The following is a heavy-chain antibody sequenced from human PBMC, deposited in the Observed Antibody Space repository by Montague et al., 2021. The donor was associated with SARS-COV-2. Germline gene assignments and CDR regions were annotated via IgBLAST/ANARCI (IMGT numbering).Heavy chain of an antibody. V-gene: IGHV4-34*01. CDR2: IHHGGST. D-gene: IGHD3-10*01. CDR1: GGSFSTYS. J-gene: IGHJ6*03. CDR3: ARLGDGVVPSPILGVGPYYSYYYMDV. Sequence: SETLSLTCAVHGGSFSTYSWNWVCQPPGKGLEWIGEIHHGGSTNXNPSLKSRVTISADTSKNQFSLKLTSVAAADTAVYYCARLGDGVVPSPILGVGPYYSYYYMDVWGKGTTVTVSS.